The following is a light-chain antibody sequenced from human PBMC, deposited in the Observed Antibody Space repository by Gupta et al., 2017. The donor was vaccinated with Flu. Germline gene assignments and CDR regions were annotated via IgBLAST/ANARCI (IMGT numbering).Light chain of an antibody. V-gene: IGLV1-40*01. CDR1: SSNIGADYD. CDR2: TNN. CDR3: QSYDSSLSGYWV. J-gene: IGLJ3*02. Sequence: QSVLTQPPSVSGAPGQRVTISCTGSSSNIGADYDVHWYQQVPGTAPKLLIYTNNNRPSGVPDRFSGSKSGTSASLAITGLQAEDEADYYCQSYDSSLSGYWVFGGGTKLTVL.